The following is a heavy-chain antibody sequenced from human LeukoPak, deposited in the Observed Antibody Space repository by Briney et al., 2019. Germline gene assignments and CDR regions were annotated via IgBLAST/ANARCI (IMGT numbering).Heavy chain of an antibody. CDR3: ARGPASGSNFAWFDP. V-gene: IGHV4-34*01. CDR2: INHGGST. D-gene: IGHD3-10*01. CDR1: GGSLSTYY. Sequence: NPSETLSLTCAVYGGSLSTYYWSWIRQPPGKGLEWIGEINHGGSTKYNPSLKSRVTISVDMSKNQFSLELSSVTAADTAVYYCARGPASGSNFAWFDPWGQGTLVTVSS. J-gene: IGHJ5*02.